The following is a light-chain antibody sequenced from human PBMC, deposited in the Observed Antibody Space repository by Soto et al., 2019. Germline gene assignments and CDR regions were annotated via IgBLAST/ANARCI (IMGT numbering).Light chain of an antibody. CDR2: AAS. Sequence: DIQMTQSPSSLSASVGDRVTITCRASQDISNYLVWYQQKPGKVTKLLIYAASTLQSGVPSRFSGSGSGTDFTLTISSLQPEDAATYFCQKCNSPPPFTFGPGTKVDIK. CDR1: QDISNY. CDR3: QKCNSPPPFT. J-gene: IGKJ3*01. V-gene: IGKV1-27*01.